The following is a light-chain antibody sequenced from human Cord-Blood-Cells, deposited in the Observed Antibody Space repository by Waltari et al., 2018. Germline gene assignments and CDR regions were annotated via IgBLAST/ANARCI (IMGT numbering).Light chain of an antibody. J-gene: IGLJ2*01. CDR2: EGS. CDR3: CSHAGSSTWVV. V-gene: IGLV2-23*01. Sequence: QSALTQPASVSGSPGQSITISCTGTSSDVGSYNLVSWYQQHRGKAPKLMMYEGSKRPSGVSTRFSGSKSGNTASLTISGLQAEDEADYYCCSHAGSSTWVVFGGGTKLTVL. CDR1: SSDVGSYNL.